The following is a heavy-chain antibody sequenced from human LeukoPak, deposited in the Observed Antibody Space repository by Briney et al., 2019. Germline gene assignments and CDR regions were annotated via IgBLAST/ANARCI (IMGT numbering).Heavy chain of an antibody. CDR2: IYTSGST. CDR3: AKDLLGWSSPR. D-gene: IGHD3-3*01. CDR1: GGSISSGNYY. V-gene: IGHV4-61*02. J-gene: IGHJ3*01. Sequence: SETLSLTCTVSGGSISSGNYYWSWIRQPAGRGLEWIGRIYTSGSTTFNPSLKSRVTISVDTSKNQFSLKVISVTAADTAVYYCAKDLLGWSSPRWGQGTMVTVSS.